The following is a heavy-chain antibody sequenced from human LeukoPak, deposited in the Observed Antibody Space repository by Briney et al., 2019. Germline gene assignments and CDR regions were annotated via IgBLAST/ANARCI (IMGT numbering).Heavy chain of an antibody. CDR2: IYTSGST. V-gene: IGHV4-4*07. Sequence: PPETLSLTCTVSGGSISSYYWSWIRQPAGKGLEWIGRIYTSGSTNYNPSLKSRVTKSVDTSKNQFSLKLSSVTAADTAVYYCARAEWLADDAFDIWGQGTMVTVSS. CDR1: GGSISSYY. D-gene: IGHD6-19*01. CDR3: ARAEWLADDAFDI. J-gene: IGHJ3*02.